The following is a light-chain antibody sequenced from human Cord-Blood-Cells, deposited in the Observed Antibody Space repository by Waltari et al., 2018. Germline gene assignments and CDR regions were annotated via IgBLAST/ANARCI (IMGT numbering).Light chain of an antibody. CDR1: QSVSSN. CDR3: QQYNNWPWT. CDR2: GAS. Sequence: EIVMTQYPTTLSASTRERATLPCRARQSVSSNLGWYQQKPGQAPRLLISGASTRATGIPARFSGSGSGTEFTLTISSLQSEDFAVYYCQQYNNWPWTFGQGTKVEIK. V-gene: IGKV3-15*01. J-gene: IGKJ1*01.